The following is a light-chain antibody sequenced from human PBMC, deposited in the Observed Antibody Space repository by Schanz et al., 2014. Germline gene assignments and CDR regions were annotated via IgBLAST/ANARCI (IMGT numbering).Light chain of an antibody. CDR1: QSVSSN. CDR2: GAS. V-gene: IGKV3-20*01. J-gene: IGKJ2*01. CDR3: QHYGSSGYT. Sequence: EIVMTQSPVTLSVSPGEGATLSCRASQSVSSNLAWYQQKPGQPPRLLVYGASSRATGIPDRFSGSGSGIDFTLTIRRVEREDLAVYYCQHYGSSGYTFGQGTKLEIK.